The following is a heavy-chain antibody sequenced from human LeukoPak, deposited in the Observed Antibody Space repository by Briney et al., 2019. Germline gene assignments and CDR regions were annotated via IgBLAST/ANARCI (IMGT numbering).Heavy chain of an antibody. Sequence: GGSLRLSCAASGFTFSSYWMSWVRQAPGKGLEYVSAISSNGGSTYYANSVKGRFTISRDNSKNTLYLQMGSLRAEDMAVYYCARSGSLDYWGQGTLVTVSS. CDR3: ARSGSLDY. J-gene: IGHJ4*02. CDR2: ISSNGGST. V-gene: IGHV3-64*01. D-gene: IGHD2-15*01. CDR1: GFTFSSYW.